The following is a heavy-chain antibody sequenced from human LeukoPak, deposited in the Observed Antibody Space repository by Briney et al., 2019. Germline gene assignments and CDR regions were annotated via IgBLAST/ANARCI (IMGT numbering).Heavy chain of an antibody. CDR3: AKFSVSGDYFDY. V-gene: IGHV3-53*01. D-gene: IGHD3-10*01. CDR1: GFTVSSNY. CDR2: IYSGGST. Sequence: GGSLRLSCAASGFTVSSNYMSWVRQAPGKGLEWVSVIYSGGSTYYADSVKGRFTISRDNSKNTLYLQMNSLRGEDTAVYYCAKFSVSGDYFDYWGQGTLVIVSS. J-gene: IGHJ4*02.